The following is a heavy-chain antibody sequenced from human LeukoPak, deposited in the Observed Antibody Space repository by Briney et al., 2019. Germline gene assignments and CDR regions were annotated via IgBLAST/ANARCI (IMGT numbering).Heavy chain of an antibody. V-gene: IGHV3-23*01. CDR3: AKHPGYDFWSGYRNFDY. Sequence: PGGSLRLSCAASGIILSSYAMSWVRQAPGKGLEWVSAISGSGGSTYYADSVKGRFTISRDNSKNTLYLQMNSLRAEDTAVYYCAKHPGYDFWSGYRNFDYWGQGTLVTVSS. J-gene: IGHJ4*02. D-gene: IGHD3-3*01. CDR1: GIILSSYA. CDR2: ISGSGGST.